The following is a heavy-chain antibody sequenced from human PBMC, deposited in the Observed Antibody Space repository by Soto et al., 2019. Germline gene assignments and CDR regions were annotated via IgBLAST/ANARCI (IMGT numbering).Heavy chain of an antibody. J-gene: IGHJ4*02. D-gene: IGHD6-13*01. Sequence: EVQLLESGGGLVQPGGSLRLSCAASGFTFSNSAVTWVRQAPGKGLVWVSTISGSGGSTYYADSVKGRFTISSDNSKTTLALQMNSLRAEDTAVYYCAKDQGSSWYEIDYWGQGTLVTVSS. CDR1: GFTFSNSA. V-gene: IGHV3-23*01. CDR2: ISGSGGST. CDR3: AKDQGSSWYEIDY.